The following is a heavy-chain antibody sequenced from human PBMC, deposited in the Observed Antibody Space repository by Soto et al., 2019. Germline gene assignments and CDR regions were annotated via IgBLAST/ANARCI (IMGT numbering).Heavy chain of an antibody. CDR1: GYSISSGYY. CDR2: TYHGGST. V-gene: IGHV4-38-2*01. J-gene: IGHJ5*02. D-gene: IGHD3-22*01. Sequence: SETLSLTCAVSGYSISSGYYWGWLRQPPGKGLEWIGSTYHGGSTYYNPSLNSRVTLSIDMTNNHVSLILNSVTAADTAVYYCARVGPWVPYYYDSSPYTFENWFDPWGQGTLVTVSS. CDR3: ARVGPWVPYYYDSSPYTFENWFDP.